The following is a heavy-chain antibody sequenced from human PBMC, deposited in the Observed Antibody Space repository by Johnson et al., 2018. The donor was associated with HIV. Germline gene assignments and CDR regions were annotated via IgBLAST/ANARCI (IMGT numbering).Heavy chain of an antibody. Sequence: QVQLVESGGGVVQPGRSLRLSCAASGFTFSSFGMHWVRQAPAKGLEWVAFISYDGSDKDNADSVRGRFTISRDNAKKSLYLQMNSLRTEDTALYYCAKDTRYCNSATCYGAFDMWGQGTMVTVSS. D-gene: IGHD2-2*01. CDR3: AKDTRYCNSATCYGAFDM. CDR2: ISYDGSDK. CDR1: GFTFSSFG. J-gene: IGHJ3*02. V-gene: IGHV3-30*04.